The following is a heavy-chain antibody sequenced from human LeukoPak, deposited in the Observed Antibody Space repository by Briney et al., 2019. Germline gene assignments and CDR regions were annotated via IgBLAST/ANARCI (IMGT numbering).Heavy chain of an antibody. V-gene: IGHV4-59*01. CDR3: ARGRVHCSGGSCYFDFDY. D-gene: IGHD2-15*01. CDR1: GGSISSYY. CDR2: IYYSGST. J-gene: IGHJ4*02. Sequence: SQTLSLTCTASGGSISSYYWSWIRQPPGKGLEWIGYIYYSGSTNYNPSLKSRVTISVDTSKNQFSLKLSSVTAADTAVYYCARGRVHCSGGSCYFDFDYWGQGTLVTVSS.